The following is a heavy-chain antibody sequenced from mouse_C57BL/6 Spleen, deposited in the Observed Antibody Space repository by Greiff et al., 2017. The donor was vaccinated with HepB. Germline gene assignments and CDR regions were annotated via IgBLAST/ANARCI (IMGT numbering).Heavy chain of an antibody. D-gene: IGHD2-5*01. CDR1: GFTFSDYY. CDR3: ARQNYSNYEFAY. Sequence: EVQVVESGGGLVQPGGSLKLSCAASGFTFSDYYMYWVRQTPEKRLEWVAYISNGGGSTYYPDTVKGRFTISRDNAKNTLYLQMSRLKSEDTAMYYCARQNYSNYEFAYWGQGTLVTVSA. J-gene: IGHJ3*01. CDR2: ISNGGGST. V-gene: IGHV5-12*01.